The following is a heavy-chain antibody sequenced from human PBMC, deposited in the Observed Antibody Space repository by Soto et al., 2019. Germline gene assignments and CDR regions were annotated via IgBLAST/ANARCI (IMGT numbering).Heavy chain of an antibody. CDR1: GFTFSSYS. V-gene: IGHV3-21*01. CDR3: ARDPRSIARGWFDP. CDR2: ISSSSYI. D-gene: IGHD6-6*01. Sequence: GGSLRLSCAASGFTFSSYSMNWVRQAPGKGLEWVSSISSSSYIYYADSVKGRFTISRDNAKNSLYLQMNSLRAEDTAVYYCARDPRSIARGWFDPWGQGTLVTVS. J-gene: IGHJ5*02.